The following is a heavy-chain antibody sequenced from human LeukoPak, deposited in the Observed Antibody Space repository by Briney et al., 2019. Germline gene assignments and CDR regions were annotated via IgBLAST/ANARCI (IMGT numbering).Heavy chain of an antibody. D-gene: IGHD5-18*01. CDR1: GGSISSGGYS. V-gene: IGHV4-30-2*01. CDR3: AGGDTAMATGFDY. J-gene: IGHJ4*02. CDR2: IYHSGST. Sequence: PSETLSLTCAVSGGSISSGGYSWSWIRQPPGKGLEWIGYIYHSGSTYYNPSLKSRVTISVDRSKNQFSLKLSSVTAADTAVYYCAGGDTAMATGFDYWGQGTLVTVSS.